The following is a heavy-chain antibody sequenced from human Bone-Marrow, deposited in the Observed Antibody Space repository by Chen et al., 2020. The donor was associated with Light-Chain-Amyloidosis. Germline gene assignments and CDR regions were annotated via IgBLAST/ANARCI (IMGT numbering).Heavy chain of an antibody. CDR2: IRYDGSNK. D-gene: IGHD6-19*01. Sequence: QVQLVESGGGVVQPGGSLRLSCAASGFTVSSYDMHWVRQAPGKGREWVAFIRYDGSNKYYADSVKGRFTISRGNSKNTLYLQMNSLRAEDTAVYYCAGYSSVWLHFDYWGQGTLVTVSS. CDR1: GFTVSSYD. J-gene: IGHJ4*02. V-gene: IGHV3-30*02. CDR3: AGYSSVWLHFDY.